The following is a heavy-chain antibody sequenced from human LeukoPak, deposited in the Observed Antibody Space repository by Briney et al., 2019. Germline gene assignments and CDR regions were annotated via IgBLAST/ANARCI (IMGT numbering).Heavy chain of an antibody. V-gene: IGHV5-51*01. CDR1: GYSFTSYW. J-gene: IGHJ6*02. CDR3: ARSSVMITSITAYYGMDV. D-gene: IGHD3-16*01. Sequence: KDGESLKISCKGSGYSFTSYWIGWVRQMPGKGLEWMGIIYPGDSDTRYSPSFQGQVTISADKSISTAYLQWSSLKASDTAMYYCARSSVMITSITAYYGMDVWGQGTTVTVSS. CDR2: IYPGDSDT.